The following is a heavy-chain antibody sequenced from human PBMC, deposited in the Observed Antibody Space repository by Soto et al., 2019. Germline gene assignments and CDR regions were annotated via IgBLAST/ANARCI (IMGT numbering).Heavy chain of an antibody. J-gene: IGHJ4*02. CDR2: IYYSGST. CDR1: CGSISSGDYY. CDR3: ARGTPIFY. Sequence: PSETLSLTCTVSCGSISSGDYYWSWIRQPPGKGLEWIGYIYYSGSTNYNPSLKSRVTISVDMSKNHFSVKLSSVTAADTAVYYCARGTPIFYWGQGTLVTVSS. D-gene: IGHD3-9*01. V-gene: IGHV4-61*08.